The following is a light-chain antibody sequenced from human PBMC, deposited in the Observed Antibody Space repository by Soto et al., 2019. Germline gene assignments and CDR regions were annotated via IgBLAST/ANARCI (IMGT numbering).Light chain of an antibody. V-gene: IGLV2-14*01. J-gene: IGLJ1*01. Sequence: QSALTQPASVSGSPGQSITISCTGTSSDVGGYNYVSWYQQHPGKAPKQMIYEVSNRPSGVSNRFSGSKSGNTASLTISGLQAEDEADYYCSSYTSSSTPYVFGTGTKLTVL. CDR1: SSDVGGYNY. CDR2: EVS. CDR3: SSYTSSSTPYV.